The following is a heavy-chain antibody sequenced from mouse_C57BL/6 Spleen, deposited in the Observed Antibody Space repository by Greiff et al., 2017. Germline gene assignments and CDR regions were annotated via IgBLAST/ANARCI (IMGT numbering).Heavy chain of an antibody. V-gene: IGHV1-81*01. J-gene: IGHJ3*01. CDR2: IYPRSGNT. CDR1: GYTFTSYG. CDR3: ATIYYEYDAAY. D-gene: IGHD2-4*01. Sequence: VKLVESGAELARPGASVKLSCKASGYTFTSYGISWVKQRTGQGLEWIGEIYPRSGNTYYNEKFKGKATLTADKSSSTAYMELRSLTSEDSAVYFCATIYYEYDAAYWGQGTLVTVSA.